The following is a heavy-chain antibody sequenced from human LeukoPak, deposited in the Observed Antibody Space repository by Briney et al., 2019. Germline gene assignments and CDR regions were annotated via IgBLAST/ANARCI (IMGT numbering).Heavy chain of an antibody. Sequence: SETLSLTCTVSGGSISSNYWSWIRQPPGKGLEWIGYMYYSGSSNYNPSLKSRVSISVDTSKKQFSLKLSSVTAADTAVYYCAREEYCNSTTCYKAFDIWGQGTMVTVSS. CDR1: GGSISSNY. CDR3: AREEYCNSTTCYKAFDI. CDR2: MYYSGSS. D-gene: IGHD2/OR15-2a*01. J-gene: IGHJ3*02. V-gene: IGHV4-59*01.